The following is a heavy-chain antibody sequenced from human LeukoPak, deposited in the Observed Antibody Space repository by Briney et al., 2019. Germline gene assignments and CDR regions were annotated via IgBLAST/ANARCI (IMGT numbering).Heavy chain of an antibody. CDR3: VRGAYYDILTGPYVDY. J-gene: IGHJ4*02. CDR2: IYSGGST. V-gene: IGHV3-53*01. D-gene: IGHD3-9*01. Sequence: PGGSLRLSCAASGFTVSSNYMSWVRQAPGKGLEWVSVIYSGGSTYYADSVKSRFTISRDNSKNTLYLQMNGLRVGDTAVYYCVRGAYYDILTGPYVDYWGQGTLVTVSS. CDR1: GFTVSSNY.